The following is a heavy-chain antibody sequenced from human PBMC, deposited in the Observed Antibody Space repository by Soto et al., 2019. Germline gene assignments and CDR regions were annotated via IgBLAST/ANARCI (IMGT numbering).Heavy chain of an antibody. D-gene: IGHD6-13*01. J-gene: IGHJ4*02. CDR2: ISSSSSTI. CDR3: ARDSSSWYRSYFDY. V-gene: IGHV3-48*01. CDR1: GVTCSSYS. Sequence: GGSLRLSCAASGVTCSSYSMNLVRQAPGKGLEWVSYISSSSSTIYYADSVKGRFTISRDNAKNSLYLQMNSLRAEDTAVYYCARDSSSWYRSYFDYWGQGTLVTVSS.